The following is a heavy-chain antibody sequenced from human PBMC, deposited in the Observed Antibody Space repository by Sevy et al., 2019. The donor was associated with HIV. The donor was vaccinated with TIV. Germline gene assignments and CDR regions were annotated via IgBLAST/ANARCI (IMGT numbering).Heavy chain of an antibody. J-gene: IGHJ6*02. D-gene: IGHD4-4*01. V-gene: IGHV4-39*01. CDR1: GGSISSSSYY. CDR3: AGTVTTYYYYGIDV. CDR2: IYYSGST. Sequence: SDTLSLTCTVSGGSISSSSYYWGWIRQPPGKGLEWIGSIYYSGSTYYNPSLKSRVTISVDTSKNQFSLKLSSVTAADTAVYYCAGTVTTYYYYGIDVWGQGTTVTVSS.